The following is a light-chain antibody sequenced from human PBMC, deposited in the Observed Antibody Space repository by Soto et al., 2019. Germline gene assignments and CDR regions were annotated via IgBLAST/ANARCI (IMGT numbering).Light chain of an antibody. CDR3: AAWDDRLNGRV. CDR2: YDN. J-gene: IGLJ1*01. CDR1: NSNIGSNT. Sequence: QSVLTQPPSASGTPGQRVTISCSGSNSNIGSNTVNWYQQLPGTAPKLLIYYDNLRPSGVPDRISGSKSGTSASLAISGLQSDDEADYYCAAWDDRLNGRVFGHGTKVTV. V-gene: IGLV1-44*01.